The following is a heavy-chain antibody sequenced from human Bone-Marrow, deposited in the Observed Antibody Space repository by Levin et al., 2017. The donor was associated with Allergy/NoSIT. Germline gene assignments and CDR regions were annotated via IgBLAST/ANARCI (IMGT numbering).Heavy chain of an antibody. D-gene: IGHD2-15*01. J-gene: IGHJ4*02. CDR1: GFTFSSYG. V-gene: IGHV3-30*18. CDR3: AKDEGVGTLDY. CDR2: ISYDGSNK. Sequence: QPGGSLRLSCAASGFTFSSYGMHWVRQAPGKGLEWVAVISYDGSNKYYADSVKGRFTISRDNSKNTLYLQMNSLRAEDTAVYYCAKDEGVGTLDYWGQGTLVTVSS.